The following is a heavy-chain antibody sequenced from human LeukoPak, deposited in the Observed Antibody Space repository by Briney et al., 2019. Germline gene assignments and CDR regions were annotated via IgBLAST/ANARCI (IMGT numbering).Heavy chain of an antibody. CDR3: AKSNWGSPFDY. CDR2: ITGSSDSV. V-gene: IGHV3-9*01. Sequence: GGSLRLSRIASGFTFNDYTMHWVRQAPGKGLEWVSGITGSSDSVDFADSVSGRFTISRDNARNSLHLQMNSLRAEDTAFYYCAKSNWGSPFDYWGQGTLVTVSS. CDR1: GFTFNDYT. D-gene: IGHD7-27*01. J-gene: IGHJ4*02.